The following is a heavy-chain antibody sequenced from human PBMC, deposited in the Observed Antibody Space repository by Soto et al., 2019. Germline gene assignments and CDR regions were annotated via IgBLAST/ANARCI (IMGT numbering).Heavy chain of an antibody. CDR1: GASLHSSY. CDR3: AKGWDVKYFDK. V-gene: IGHV4-4*07. J-gene: IGHJ4*02. D-gene: IGHD1-26*01. Sequence: SETLSLTCSVSGASLHSSYWSWVRQPAGKGLEWIGHIFSSGRTSYNPSLKSRLTMSIDTSKNLFSLNLSSVTAADTAVYYCAKGWDVKYFDKWGQGTLVTVSS. CDR2: IFSSGRT.